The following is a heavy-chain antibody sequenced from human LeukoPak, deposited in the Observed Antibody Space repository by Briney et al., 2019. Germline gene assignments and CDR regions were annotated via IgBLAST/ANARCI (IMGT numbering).Heavy chain of an antibody. CDR2: ISGSGGST. CDR1: GFTFSSYA. J-gene: IGHJ5*02. CDR3: ARGHSSSSDWFDP. Sequence: GGSLRLSCAASGFTFSSYAMSWVRQAPGKGLEWVSAISGSGGSTYYADSAKGRFTISRGNSKNTLYLQMNSLRAEDTAVYYCARGHSSSSDWFDPWGQGTLVTVSS. V-gene: IGHV3-23*01. D-gene: IGHD6-13*01.